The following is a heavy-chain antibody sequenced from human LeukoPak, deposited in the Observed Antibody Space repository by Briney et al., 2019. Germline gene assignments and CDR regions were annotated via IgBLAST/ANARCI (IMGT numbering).Heavy chain of an antibody. CDR3: ARVGPTYFDY. V-gene: IGHV3-74*01. J-gene: IGHJ4*02. CDR1: GFTFSTHW. D-gene: IGHD1-26*01. Sequence: GGSLRLSCAASGFTFSTHWMHWVRQAPGKGLVWVSRVSNDGSGTSYADSVKGRFTISRDNAKNTLYLQMNSLRAEDTAVYYCARVGPTYFDYWGQGTPVTVSS. CDR2: VSNDGSGT.